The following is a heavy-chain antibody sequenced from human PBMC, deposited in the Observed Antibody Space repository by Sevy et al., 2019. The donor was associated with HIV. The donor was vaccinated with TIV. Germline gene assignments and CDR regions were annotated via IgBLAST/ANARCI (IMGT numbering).Heavy chain of an antibody. CDR2: INPNSGGT. Sequence: ASVKVSCKACGYTFTGYYMHWVRQAPGQGLEWMGWINPNSGGTNYAQKFQGRVTMTRDTSISTAYMELSRLRSDDTAVYYCARPGQQLTYYFDYWGQGTLVTVSS. CDR1: GYTFTGYY. V-gene: IGHV1-2*02. CDR3: ARPGQQLTYYFDY. D-gene: IGHD6-13*01. J-gene: IGHJ4*02.